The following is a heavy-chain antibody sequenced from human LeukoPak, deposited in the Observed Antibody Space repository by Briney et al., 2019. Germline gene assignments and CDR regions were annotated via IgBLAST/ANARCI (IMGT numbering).Heavy chain of an antibody. Sequence: PSETLSLTCAVSGVSLSGYYWGWTRQTPGKGLEWIGEINHSGRTNYNPSLKSRVTISADTSKNQFSLELRSVTAADTAVYYCARAYYSTSWFPHWGQGALVTVSS. CDR1: GVSLSGYY. D-gene: IGHD3-10*01. CDR3: ARAYYSTSWFPH. J-gene: IGHJ5*02. V-gene: IGHV4-34*01. CDR2: INHSGRT.